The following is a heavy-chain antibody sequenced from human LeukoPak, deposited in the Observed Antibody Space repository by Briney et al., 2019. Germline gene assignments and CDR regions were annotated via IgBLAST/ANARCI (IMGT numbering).Heavy chain of an antibody. Sequence: PSQTLSLTCTVSGGSISSGSYYWGWIRRPPGKGLEWIGSIYYSGSTYYNPSLKSRVTISVDTSKNQFSLKLSSVTAADTAVYYCARGAVLRYFGGDAFDIWGQGTMVTVSS. CDR1: GGSISSGSYY. D-gene: IGHD3-9*01. V-gene: IGHV4-39*01. J-gene: IGHJ3*02. CDR3: ARGAVLRYFGGDAFDI. CDR2: IYYSGST.